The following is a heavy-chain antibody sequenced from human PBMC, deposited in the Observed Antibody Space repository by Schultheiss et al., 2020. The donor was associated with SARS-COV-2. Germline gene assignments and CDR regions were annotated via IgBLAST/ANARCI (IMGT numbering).Heavy chain of an antibody. CDR3: ARAGRSPYFWSDPQIGYYGMDV. J-gene: IGHJ6*02. Sequence: GGSLRLSCAASGFTFSSYAMHWVRQAPGKGLEWVAVISYDGSNKYYADSVKGRFTISRDNSKNTLYLQMNSLRAEDTAVYYCARAGRSPYFWSDPQIGYYGMDVWGQGTTVTVSS. V-gene: IGHV3-30-3*01. D-gene: IGHD3-3*01. CDR1: GFTFSSYA. CDR2: ISYDGSNK.